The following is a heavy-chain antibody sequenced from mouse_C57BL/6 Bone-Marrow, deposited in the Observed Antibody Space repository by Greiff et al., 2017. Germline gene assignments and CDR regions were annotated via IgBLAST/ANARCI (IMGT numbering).Heavy chain of an antibody. D-gene: IGHD4-1*01. V-gene: IGHV8-12*01. Sequence: QVTLKESGPGLLQSSQTLSLSCSFSGFSLSTSGMGVSWIRQPSGKGLEWLAHSYWDDDKRYNPSLKSRLTISKYTSRNQVLLMITSVDTADTPTYYSARRALANWDAMDYWGQGTSVTFSS. CDR2: SYWDDDK. CDR3: ARRALANWDAMDY. CDR1: GFSLSTSGMG. J-gene: IGHJ4*01.